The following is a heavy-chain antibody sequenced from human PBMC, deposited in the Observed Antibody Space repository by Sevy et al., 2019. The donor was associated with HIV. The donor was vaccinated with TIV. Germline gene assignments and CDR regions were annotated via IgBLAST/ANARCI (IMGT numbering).Heavy chain of an antibody. CDR2: IYTSGST. V-gene: IGHV4-61*02. D-gene: IGHD4-17*01. CDR1: GDSISSGNSY. J-gene: IGHJ3*02. Sequence: SETLSLTCTVSGDSISSGNSYWSWIRQPAGKGLEWIGRIYTSGSTNYNPSLKSRVTISVDTSKNQFSLKLSSVTAADTAEYYCARDRIYGGNAPGALDIWGQGTMVTVSS. CDR3: ARDRIYGGNAPGALDI.